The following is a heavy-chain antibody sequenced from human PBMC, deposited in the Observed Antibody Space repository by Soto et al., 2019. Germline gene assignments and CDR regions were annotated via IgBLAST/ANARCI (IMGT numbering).Heavy chain of an antibody. Sequence: ASVKVSCKASGGTFSSSAISWVRQAPGQGLEWMGGIIPIFGTANYAQKFQGRVTITADESTSTAYMELSSLRSEDTAVYYCSGFVPYYFDFWGQGTLVTVSS. CDR1: GGTFSSSA. CDR3: SGFVPYYFDF. V-gene: IGHV1-69*13. D-gene: IGHD3-16*01. CDR2: IIPIFGTA. J-gene: IGHJ4*02.